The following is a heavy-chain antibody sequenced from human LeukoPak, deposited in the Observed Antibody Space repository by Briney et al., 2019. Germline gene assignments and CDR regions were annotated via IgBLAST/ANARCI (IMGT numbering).Heavy chain of an antibody. V-gene: IGHV3-9*01. CDR3: AKDGGTMEGY. D-gene: IGHD3-10*01. J-gene: IGHJ4*02. Sequence: GRSLRLSCAASGFTFDDYAMHWVRQAPGKGLEWVSGISWNSGSIGYADSVKGRFTISRDNVKNVLYLQMNSLRAEDTALYYCAKDGGTMEGYWGQGTLVTVSS. CDR2: ISWNSGSI. CDR1: GFTFDDYA.